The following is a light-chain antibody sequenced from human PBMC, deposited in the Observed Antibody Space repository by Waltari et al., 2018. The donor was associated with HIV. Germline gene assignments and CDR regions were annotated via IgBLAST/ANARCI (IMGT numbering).Light chain of an antibody. J-gene: IGKJ4*01. CDR3: QQYYSTPFT. CDR1: MSVLYSSNNKNY. Sequence: DLVLTQSPDSLVVSLDERANMTCRSSMSVLYSSNNKNYLAWYQQKPGQPPKLLIYWASNRESGVPDRFSGSGSGTDFTLTISSLQAEDVAVYYCQQYYSTPFTFGGGTKGEIK. V-gene: IGKV4-1*01. CDR2: WAS.